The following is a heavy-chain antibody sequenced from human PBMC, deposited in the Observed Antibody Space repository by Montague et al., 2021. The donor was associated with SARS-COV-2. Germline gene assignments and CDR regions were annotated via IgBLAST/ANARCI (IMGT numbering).Heavy chain of an antibody. Sequence: SETLSLTCTVSGDSFNSPKYYCAWIRQPPGKGLEWIGSSYYSGTTYHNPSLKSQVTMSVDTSKTQFSQKMSSVTAADTAVYYCAGGYYGSGSYHAFDFWGRGTVVAVSS. J-gene: IGHJ3*01. CDR3: AGGYYGSGSYHAFDF. V-gene: IGHV4-39*01. CDR2: SYYSGTT. D-gene: IGHD3-10*01. CDR1: GDSFNSPKYY.